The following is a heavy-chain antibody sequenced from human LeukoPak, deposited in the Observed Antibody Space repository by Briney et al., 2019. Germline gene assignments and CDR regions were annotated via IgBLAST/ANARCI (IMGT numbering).Heavy chain of an antibody. V-gene: IGHV1-8*01. CDR3: ARVRGSGSYNWFDP. Sequence: ASVKVSCKASGYTFTSYDVNWVRQATGQGLEWMGWMNPNSGNTGYAQKFQGRVTMTRNTSISTAYMELSSLRSEDTAVYYCARVRGSGSYNWFDPWGQGTLVTVSS. CDR2: MNPNSGNT. J-gene: IGHJ5*02. D-gene: IGHD3-10*01. CDR1: GYTFTSYD.